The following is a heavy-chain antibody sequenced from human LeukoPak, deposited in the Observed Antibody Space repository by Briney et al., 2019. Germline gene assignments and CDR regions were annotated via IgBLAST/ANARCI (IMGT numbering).Heavy chain of an antibody. V-gene: IGHV3-49*03. CDR1: GFTFGDYA. J-gene: IGHJ4*02. CDR2: IRSKAYGGTT. CDR3: TRVSNIVVVPAAIDY. D-gene: IGHD2-2*01. Sequence: QAGGSLRLSCTASGFTFGDYAMSWSRQAPGKGLEWVGFIRSKAYGGTTEYAASVKGRFTISRDDSKSIAYLQMNSLKTEDTAVYYCTRVSNIVVVPAAIDYWGQGTLVTVSS.